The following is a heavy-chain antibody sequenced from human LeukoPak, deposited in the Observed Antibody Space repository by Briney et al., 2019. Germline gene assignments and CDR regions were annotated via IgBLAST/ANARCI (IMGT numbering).Heavy chain of an antibody. J-gene: IGHJ4*02. CDR1: GFTLGNYW. D-gene: IGHD4-17*01. CDR3: AYSDHFGT. CDR2: GDGDGSHS. Sequence: GGSLRLSCAASGFTLGNYWMHWVRQAPGKGLVWVSRGDGDGSHSTYADSVKGRFTISRDNAKNTPYLQMNRLTGEDTAVYYCAYSDHFGTWGRGTVVSVSS. V-gene: IGHV3-74*03.